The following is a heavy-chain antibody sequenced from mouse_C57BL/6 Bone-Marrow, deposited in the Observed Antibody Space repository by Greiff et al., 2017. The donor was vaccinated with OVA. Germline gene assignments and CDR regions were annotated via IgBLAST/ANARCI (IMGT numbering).Heavy chain of an antibody. Sequence: EVKLVESGGGLVKPGGSLKLSCAASGFTFRSYAMSWVRQTPEKRLEWVATLSDGGSYTYYPDTVKGRFTISRDKAKNNLYLQMSHLKSEDTAMYYCANWALFAYWGQGTLVTVSA. CDR1: GFTFRSYA. J-gene: IGHJ3*01. V-gene: IGHV5-4*03. CDR2: LSDGGSYT. CDR3: ANWALFAY. D-gene: IGHD4-1*01.